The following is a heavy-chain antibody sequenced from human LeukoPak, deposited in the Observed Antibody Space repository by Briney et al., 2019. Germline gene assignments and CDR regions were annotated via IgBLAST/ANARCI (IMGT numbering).Heavy chain of an antibody. D-gene: IGHD6-19*01. Sequence: GGSLRLSCAASGFTVSSNYMSWVRQAPGKGLEWVSVIYSGGSTYYADSVKGRFTISRDNSKNTLYLQMNSLRAEDTAVYYCARDPISIAVAGMVDYWGQGTLVTVSS. CDR2: IYSGGST. V-gene: IGHV3-66*01. CDR1: GFTVSSNY. J-gene: IGHJ4*02. CDR3: ARDPISIAVAGMVDY.